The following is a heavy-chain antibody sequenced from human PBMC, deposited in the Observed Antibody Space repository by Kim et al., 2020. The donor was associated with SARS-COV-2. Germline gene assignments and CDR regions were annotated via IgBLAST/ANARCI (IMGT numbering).Heavy chain of an antibody. CDR3: VNHMTDAFDI. V-gene: IGHV3-64D*09. CDR2: ISSIGGST. Sequence: GGSLRLSCSASGFTFSSYAMHWVRQAPGKGLEFVSAISSIGGSTYYADSVKGRFTISRDNSKNTLYLQMSSLRAEDTAVYYCVNHMTDAFDIWGQGTMVTVSS. CDR1: GFTFSSYA. J-gene: IGHJ3*02.